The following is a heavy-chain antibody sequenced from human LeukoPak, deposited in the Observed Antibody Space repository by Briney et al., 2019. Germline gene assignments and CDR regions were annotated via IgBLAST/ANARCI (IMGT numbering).Heavy chain of an antibody. CDR1: GFTFSNAW. Sequence: RAGGSLRLSCAASGFTFSNAWMSWVRQAPGKGLEWVAFIRYDGSNKYYADSVKGRFTISRDNSKNTLYLQMNSLRAEDTAVYYCAKGTYPSTYYYYYMDVWGKGTTVTVSS. CDR2: IRYDGSNK. J-gene: IGHJ6*03. CDR3: AKGTYPSTYYYYYMDV. V-gene: IGHV3-30*02.